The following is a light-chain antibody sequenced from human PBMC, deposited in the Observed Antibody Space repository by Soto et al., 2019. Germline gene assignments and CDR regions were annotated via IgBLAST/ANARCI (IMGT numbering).Light chain of an antibody. V-gene: IGKV1-5*01. CDR1: QSVNIW. CDR2: DAS. CDR3: QQYHTSSIT. J-gene: IGKJ5*01. Sequence: EIRMTQSPSTLSASVGDTVTITCRASQSVNIWLAWYQQKPGRAPTLLIYDASTLERGVPSRFSGTGSGTEFTLSIDSLQPDDFATYYCQQYHTSSITFGHGTRLEIK.